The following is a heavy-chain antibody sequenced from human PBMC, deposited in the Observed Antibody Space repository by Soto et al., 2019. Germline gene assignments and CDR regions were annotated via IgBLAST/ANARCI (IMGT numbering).Heavy chain of an antibody. Sequence: VQLVESGGGLVQPGGSLRLSCAASGFTFSDHYMDWVRQAPGKGLEWVGRTRNKANSYTTEYAASVKGRFTISRDDSKNSLYLQMNSLKTEDTAVYYCARGRCSSTSCYYYYYGMDVWGQGTTVTVSS. CDR1: GFTFSDHY. V-gene: IGHV3-72*01. J-gene: IGHJ6*02. CDR3: ARGRCSSTSCYYYYYGMDV. CDR2: TRNKANSYTT. D-gene: IGHD2-2*01.